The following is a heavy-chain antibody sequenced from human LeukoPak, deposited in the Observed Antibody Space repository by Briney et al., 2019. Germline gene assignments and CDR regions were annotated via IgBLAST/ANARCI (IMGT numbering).Heavy chain of an antibody. Sequence: SQTLSLTCTVPGGSLCSGIYYWGWIRQPAGEGLEWLGRIYISGSTNYNPSLKSRVTISVDMSKNQFSLKVNSVTAADTAVYYCARGGAESSGYTPRYGVDVWGQGTTVSVPS. CDR1: GGSLCSGIYY. J-gene: IGHJ6*02. D-gene: IGHD3-22*01. CDR2: IYISGST. CDR3: ARGGAESSGYTPRYGVDV. V-gene: IGHV4-61*02.